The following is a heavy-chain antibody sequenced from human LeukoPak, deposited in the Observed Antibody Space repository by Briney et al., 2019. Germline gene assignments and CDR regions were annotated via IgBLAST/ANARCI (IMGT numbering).Heavy chain of an antibody. CDR3: ARARILTCYSTNLDY. J-gene: IGHJ4*02. D-gene: IGHD3-9*01. Sequence: AASVKVSCKASGYTFTGYYMHWVRQAPGQGLEWMGWINPNSGGTNYAQKFQGRVTMTRDTSISTAYMELSRLRSDDTAVYYCARARILTCYSTNLDYWGQGTLVTVSS. CDR2: INPNSGGT. CDR1: GYTFTGYY. V-gene: IGHV1-2*02.